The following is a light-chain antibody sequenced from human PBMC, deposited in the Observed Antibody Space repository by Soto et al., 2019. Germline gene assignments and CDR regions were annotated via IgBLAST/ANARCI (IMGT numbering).Light chain of an antibody. Sequence: QSVLTQPPSASGTPGQRVTISCSGSNSNIGRHTVNWYQQFPGTAPKLLILSDNQRPSGVPDRFSGSKSGTSASLDISGLQSEDEADYYCAGWDDSLNGVFGGGTKLTVL. V-gene: IGLV1-44*01. CDR1: NSNIGRHT. J-gene: IGLJ2*01. CDR2: SDN. CDR3: AGWDDSLNGV.